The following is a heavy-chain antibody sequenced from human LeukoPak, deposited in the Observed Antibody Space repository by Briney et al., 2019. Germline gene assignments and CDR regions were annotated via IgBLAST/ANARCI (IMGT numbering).Heavy chain of an antibody. V-gene: IGHV1-69*05. Sequence: ASVKVSCKASGGTFSSYAISWVRQAPGQGLEWMGGIIPIFGTANYAQKFQGRVTMTRDTSTSTVYMELSSLRSEDTAVYYCARDLGYYYDSRVALWGQGTLVTVSS. D-gene: IGHD3-22*01. J-gene: IGHJ4*02. CDR1: GGTFSSYA. CDR3: ARDLGYYYDSRVAL. CDR2: IIPIFGTA.